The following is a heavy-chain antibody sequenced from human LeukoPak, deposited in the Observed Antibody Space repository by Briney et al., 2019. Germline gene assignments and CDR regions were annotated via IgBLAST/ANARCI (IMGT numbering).Heavy chain of an antibody. D-gene: IGHD5-12*01. Sequence: SETLSLTCTVSGGSISSHYWSWIRQPPGKGLEWIGYIYYSGSTNYNPSLKSRATISVDTSKNQFSLKLSSVTAADTAVYYCARVVATIRDYYYYMDVWGKGTTVTVSS. J-gene: IGHJ6*03. CDR1: GGSISSHY. CDR3: ARVVATIRDYYYYMDV. V-gene: IGHV4-59*11. CDR2: IYYSGST.